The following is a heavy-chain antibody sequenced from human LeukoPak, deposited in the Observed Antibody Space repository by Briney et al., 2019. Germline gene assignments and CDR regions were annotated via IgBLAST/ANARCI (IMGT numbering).Heavy chain of an antibody. D-gene: IGHD2-2*01. J-gene: IGHJ1*01. CDR2: LKEDGSAQ. V-gene: IGHV3-7*01. CDR1: GFTFSSYA. CDR3: ARDGAGYAY. Sequence: PGRSLRLSCAASGFTFSSYAMHWVRQAPGKGLEWVANLKEDGSAQYYVDSVKGRFTISRDNAENSLYLQVNSLRVEDTAVYYCARDGAGYAYWGQGTLVTVSS.